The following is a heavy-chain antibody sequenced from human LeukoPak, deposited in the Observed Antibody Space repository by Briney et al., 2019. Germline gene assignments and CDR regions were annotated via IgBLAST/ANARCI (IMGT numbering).Heavy chain of an antibody. Sequence: SETLSLTCTVSGGSTSSFYWNWIRQPPGKGLEWIGYIYDSGSIIYNPSLKSRVTISLDTSKNQFSVRLSSMTAADTAVYYCARGRRAGGGWPFFDSWGQGTLVSVSS. CDR3: ARGRRAGGGWPFFDS. D-gene: IGHD6-19*01. CDR1: GGSTSSFY. CDR2: IYDSGSI. V-gene: IGHV4-59*08. J-gene: IGHJ4*02.